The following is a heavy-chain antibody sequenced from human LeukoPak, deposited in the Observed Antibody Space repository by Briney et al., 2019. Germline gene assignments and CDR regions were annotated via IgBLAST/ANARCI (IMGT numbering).Heavy chain of an antibody. CDR3: AKPLGVSWNPFDY. Sequence: GGSLRLSCAASGFTFSSYGMHWVRQAPGKGLEWVAVISYDGSNKYYADSVKGRFTISRDNSKNTLYLQMNSLRAEDTAVYYCAKPLGVSWNPFDYWGQGTLVTVSS. V-gene: IGHV3-30*18. CDR1: GFTFSSYG. CDR2: ISYDGSNK. J-gene: IGHJ4*02. D-gene: IGHD1-1*01.